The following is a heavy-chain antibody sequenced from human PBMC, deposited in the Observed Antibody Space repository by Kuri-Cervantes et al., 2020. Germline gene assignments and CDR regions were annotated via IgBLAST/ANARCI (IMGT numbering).Heavy chain of an antibody. Sequence: GSLRLSCTVSGGSFSNYYWNFIRQPPGKGLEWIGYISYSGSTKYNPSLKSRVTISVDKSKNQFSLKLTSVTAADTAVYSCAATPGELPWGQGTLVTVSS. D-gene: IGHD1-26*01. CDR1: GGSFSNYY. V-gene: IGHV4-59*08. CDR2: ISYSGST. J-gene: IGHJ5*02. CDR3: AATPGELP.